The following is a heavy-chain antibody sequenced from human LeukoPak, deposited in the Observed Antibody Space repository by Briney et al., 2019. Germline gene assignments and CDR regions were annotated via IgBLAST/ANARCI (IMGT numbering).Heavy chain of an antibody. CDR3: ARDNSSNYGGNSFDY. J-gene: IGHJ4*02. CDR1: GFTVSSNY. V-gene: IGHV3-53*01. Sequence: GGSLRLSCAASGFTVSSNYMSWVRQAPGKGLEWVSVIYSGGSTYYADSVKGRFTISRDNSKNTLYLQMNSLRAEDTAVYYCARDNSSNYGGNSFDYWGQGTLVTVSS. D-gene: IGHD4-23*01. CDR2: IYSGGST.